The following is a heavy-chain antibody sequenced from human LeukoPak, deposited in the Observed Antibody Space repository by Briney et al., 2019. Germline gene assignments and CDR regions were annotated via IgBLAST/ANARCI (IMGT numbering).Heavy chain of an antibody. D-gene: IGHD2-2*01. CDR2: ISGSGGST. V-gene: IGHV3-23*01. CDR1: GFTFSSYA. J-gene: IGHJ4*02. CDR3: ANDIVVVPAAYFDY. Sequence: GGSLRLSCAASGFTFSSYAMSWVRQAPGKGLEWVSAISGSGGSTYYADSVKGRFTISRDNSKNTLYLQMNSLRAEDTAVYYCANDIVVVPAAYFDYWGQGTLVTVSS.